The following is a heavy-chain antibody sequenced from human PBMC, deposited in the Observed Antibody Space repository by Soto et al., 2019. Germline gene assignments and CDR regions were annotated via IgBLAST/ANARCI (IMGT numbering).Heavy chain of an antibody. CDR2: ISSSGSTI. D-gene: IGHD1-1*01. Sequence: QVQLVESGGGLVKPGGSLRLSCAASGFTFSHYYMSWIRQAPGKGLDRVSYISSSGSTIYYADSVKGRFTTSRDNAKNSVYLQMNSLRAEDTAVYYCARDRDGMYNFDYWGQGTLVTVSS. CDR1: GFTFSHYY. CDR3: ARDRDGMYNFDY. V-gene: IGHV3-11*01. J-gene: IGHJ4*02.